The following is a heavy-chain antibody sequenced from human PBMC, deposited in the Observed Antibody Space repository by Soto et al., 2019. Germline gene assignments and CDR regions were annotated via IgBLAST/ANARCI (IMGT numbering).Heavy chain of an antibody. CDR1: VTSRFTYDTYS. V-gene: IGHV3-23*01. CDR3: TLYDYIWASYTSLDY. Sequence: GGSLRLSCAAXVTSRFTYDTYSMGWVRQAPGKGLEWVSAISGSGESTYYADSVKGRFTVSRDNSKNTLSLQMNSLRAEDTALYYCTLYDYIWASYTSLDYWGQGTLVTVSS. D-gene: IGHD3-16*01. CDR2: ISGSGEST. J-gene: IGHJ4*02.